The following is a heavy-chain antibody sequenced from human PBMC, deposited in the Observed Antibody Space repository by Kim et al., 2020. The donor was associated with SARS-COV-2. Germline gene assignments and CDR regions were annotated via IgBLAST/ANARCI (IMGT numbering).Heavy chain of an antibody. J-gene: IGHJ4*02. Sequence: YSPSFQGQVTISADKSISTAYLQWSSLKASDTAMYYCASRKVGVTAEFDYWGQGTLVTVSS. V-gene: IGHV5-51*01. CDR3: ASRKVGVTAEFDY. D-gene: IGHD2-21*02.